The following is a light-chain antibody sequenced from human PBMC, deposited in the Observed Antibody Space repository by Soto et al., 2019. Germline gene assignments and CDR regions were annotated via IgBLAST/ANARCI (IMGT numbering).Light chain of an antibody. CDR2: EVT. CDR1: SNDVGAYNY. CDR3: NSYTTSDTLV. Sequence: QPVPTQPASVSRSPGQSITIPCTGTSNDVGAYNYVSWYQHHPGKVPKLIIYEVTNRPSGVSNRFSGSKSGNTASLTISGLQAEDEADYYCNSYTTSDTLVFGGGTQLT. J-gene: IGLJ2*01. V-gene: IGLV2-14*01.